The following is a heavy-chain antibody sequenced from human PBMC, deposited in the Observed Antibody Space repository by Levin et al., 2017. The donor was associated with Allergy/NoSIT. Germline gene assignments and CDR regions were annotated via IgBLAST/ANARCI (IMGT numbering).Heavy chain of an antibody. CDR1: GFTFSNAW. D-gene: IGHD4-17*01. V-gene: IGHV3-15*01. CDR2: IKSKTDGGTT. Sequence: GGSLRLSCAASGFTFSNAWMSWVRQAPGKGLEWVGRIKSKTDGGTTDYAAPVKGRFTISRDDSKNTLYLQMNSLKTEDTAVYYCTTDYATGPDYYGMDVWGQGTTVTVSS. CDR3: TTDYATGPDYYGMDV. J-gene: IGHJ6*02.